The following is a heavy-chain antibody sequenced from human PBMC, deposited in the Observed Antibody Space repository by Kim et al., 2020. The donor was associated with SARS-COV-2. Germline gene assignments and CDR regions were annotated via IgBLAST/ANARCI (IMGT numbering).Heavy chain of an antibody. CDR1: GGSFSGYY. J-gene: IGHJ6*03. V-gene: IGHV4-34*01. CDR2: INHSGST. D-gene: IGHD3-3*01. Sequence: SETLSLTCAVYGGSFSGYYWSWIRQPPGKGLEWIGEINHSGSTNYNPSLKSRVTISVDTSKNQFSLKLSSVTAADTAVYYCARVAGVVTPKASNYMDVWGKGTTVTVSS. CDR3: ARVAGVVTPKASNYMDV.